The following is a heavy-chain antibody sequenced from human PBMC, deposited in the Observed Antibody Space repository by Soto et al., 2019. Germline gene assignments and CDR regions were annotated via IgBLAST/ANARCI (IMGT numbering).Heavy chain of an antibody. J-gene: IGHJ6*02. CDR3: VKSLARHERYYFYGLDV. CDR2: ISGAGGGK. CDR1: GFTFSHYV. V-gene: IGHV3-23*01. D-gene: IGHD2-15*01. Sequence: GSLRLSCVVSGFTFSHYVMSWVRQTPGQGLEWVSSISGAGGGKYYADSVKGRFTISRDNSRNTVFLQMDSLRAGDTAEYFCVKSLARHERYYFYGLDVGGRGTTVTVSS.